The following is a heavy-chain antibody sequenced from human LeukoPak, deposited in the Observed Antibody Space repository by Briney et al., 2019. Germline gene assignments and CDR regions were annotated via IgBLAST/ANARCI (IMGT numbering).Heavy chain of an antibody. V-gene: IGHV1-2*02. J-gene: IGHJ3*02. CDR3: ARGGYYYDSSGYGAFDI. Sequence: ASVTVSCKASGYTFTGYYMHWVRQPPGQGLEWMGWINPNSGGTNYPQKFQGRVTMTRDTSISTAYMELSRLRSDDTAVYYCARGGYYYDSSGYGAFDIWGQGTMVTVSS. CDR2: INPNSGGT. D-gene: IGHD3-22*01. CDR1: GYTFTGYY.